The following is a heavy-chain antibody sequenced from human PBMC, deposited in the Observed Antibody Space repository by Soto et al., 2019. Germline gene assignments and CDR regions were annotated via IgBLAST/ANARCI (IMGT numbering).Heavy chain of an antibody. J-gene: IGHJ1*01. V-gene: IGHV4-59*08. D-gene: IGHD6-13*01. CDR1: DGSISSYY. Sequence: QVQLQESGPGLVKPSETLSLTCTVSDGSISSYYWSWIRQPPGRGLEWIGYIYYNGNSNYNPSLARRVTISIDTSKNQFSLHLTSVTAADTAVYYCAGDHASSWLQHWGQGTLVTVSS. CDR3: AGDHASSWLQH. CDR2: IYYNGNS.